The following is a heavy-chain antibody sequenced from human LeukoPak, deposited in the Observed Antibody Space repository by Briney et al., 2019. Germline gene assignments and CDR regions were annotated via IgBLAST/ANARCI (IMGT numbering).Heavy chain of an antibody. D-gene: IGHD1-26*01. CDR2: IRYDGSNK. V-gene: IGHV3-30*02. CDR3: ARAYSGTYGLGYYYMDV. J-gene: IGHJ6*03. CDR1: GFTFSSYG. Sequence: GGSLRLSCAASGFTFSSYGMHWVRRAPGKGLEWVAFIRYDGSNKYYADSVKGRLTITRDNAKKSLYMQMNSLRAEDTAVYFCARAYSGTYGLGYYYMDVWGKGTTVTVSS.